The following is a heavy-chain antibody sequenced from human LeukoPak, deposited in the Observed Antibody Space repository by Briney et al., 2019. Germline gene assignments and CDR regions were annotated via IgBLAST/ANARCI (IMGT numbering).Heavy chain of an antibody. J-gene: IGHJ5*02. CDR1: GGTFSSYA. CDR3: ARGYVDENWFDP. CDR2: IIPIFGTA. D-gene: IGHD1-1*01. Sequence: SVTVSCKASGGTFSSYAISWVRQAPGQGLEWMGGIIPIFGTANYAQKFQGRVTITADESTSTAYMELSSLRSEDTAVYYCARGYVDENWFDPWGQGTLVTVSS. V-gene: IGHV1-69*13.